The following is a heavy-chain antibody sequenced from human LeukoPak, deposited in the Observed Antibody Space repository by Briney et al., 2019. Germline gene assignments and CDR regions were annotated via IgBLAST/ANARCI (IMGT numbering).Heavy chain of an antibody. V-gene: IGHV1-18*01. CDR3: VRDNRDSSGWDFDY. CDR2: ISVYNGNR. CDR1: GYSFTNYG. J-gene: IGHJ4*02. D-gene: IGHD6-19*01. Sequence: ASVKVSCKASGYSFTNYGITWVREAPGQGLEWVGWISVYNGNRNYAQKFQGRVSMTTDTSTNTAYMEMRSLRSDDTALYYCVRDNRDSSGWDFDYWGQGILVTVSS.